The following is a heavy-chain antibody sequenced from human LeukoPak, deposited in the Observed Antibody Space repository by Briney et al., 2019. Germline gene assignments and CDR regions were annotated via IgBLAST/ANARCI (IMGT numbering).Heavy chain of an antibody. J-gene: IGHJ6*02. Sequence: SVKVSCKASGGTFSSSAISWVRQAPGQGLEWMGRIIPILGIANYAQKFQGRVTITADKSTSTAYMELGSLRSEDTAVYYCARDVTTVTTYPNYYYYGMDVWGQGTTVTVSS. D-gene: IGHD4-11*01. CDR3: ARDVTTVTTYPNYYYYGMDV. CDR2: IIPILGIA. V-gene: IGHV1-69*04. CDR1: GGTFSSSA.